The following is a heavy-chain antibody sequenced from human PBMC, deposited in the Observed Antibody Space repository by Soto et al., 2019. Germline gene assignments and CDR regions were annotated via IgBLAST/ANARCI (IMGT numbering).Heavy chain of an antibody. J-gene: IGHJ4*02. D-gene: IGHD3-9*01. CDR2: INSDGSST. CDR3: ARDRFFDWSDDNDY. V-gene: IGHV3-74*01. CDR1: GFTFSSYW. Sequence: EVQLVESGGGLVQPGGSLRLSCAASGFTFSSYWMHWVRQAPGKGLVWVARINSDGSSTSYADSVKGRFTISRDNAKNALYLQMTSLRAEDTAVYYCARDRFFDWSDDNDYWGQGTLVTVSS.